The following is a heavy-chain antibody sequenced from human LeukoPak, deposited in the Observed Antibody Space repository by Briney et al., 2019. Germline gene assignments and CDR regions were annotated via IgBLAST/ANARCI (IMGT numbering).Heavy chain of an antibody. Sequence: AAVKVSCKASGYTFTSYGISWVRQAPVQGLEWMGWISAYNGNTNYAQKLQGRVTMTTDTSTSTAYMELRSLRSDDTAVYYCARFTMVRGVITSSDYWGQGTLVTVSS. D-gene: IGHD3-10*01. J-gene: IGHJ4*02. V-gene: IGHV1-18*01. CDR1: GYTFTSYG. CDR3: ARFTMVRGVITSSDY. CDR2: ISAYNGNT.